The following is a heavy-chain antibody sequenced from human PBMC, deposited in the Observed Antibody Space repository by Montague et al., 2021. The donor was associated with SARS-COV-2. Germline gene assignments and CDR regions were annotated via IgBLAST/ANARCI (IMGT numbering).Heavy chain of an antibody. CDR1: GFTFSDYY. D-gene: IGHD6-13*01. J-gene: IGHJ4*02. Sequence: SLRLSCAASGFTFSDYYMSWIRQAPGKGLEWVSYISSSSSYTNYADSVKGRFTISRDNAKNSLYLQMNSLRAEDTAVYYCVSHIAAAGIDDWGQGTLVTVSS. V-gene: IGHV3-11*06. CDR3: VSHIAAAGIDD. CDR2: ISSSSSYT.